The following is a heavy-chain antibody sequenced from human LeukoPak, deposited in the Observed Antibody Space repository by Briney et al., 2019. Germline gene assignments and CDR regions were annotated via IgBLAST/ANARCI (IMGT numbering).Heavy chain of an antibody. Sequence: GGSLRLSCAASGFTFSDYYMSWIRQAPGKGLEWVSYISSSGSTIYYADSVKGRFTISRDNAKNSLHLQMNSLRAEDTAVHYCAREEQGYDPTFDYWGQGTLVTVSS. CDR2: ISSSGSTI. CDR3: AREEQGYDPTFDY. V-gene: IGHV3-11*01. J-gene: IGHJ4*02. D-gene: IGHD5-12*01. CDR1: GFTFSDYY.